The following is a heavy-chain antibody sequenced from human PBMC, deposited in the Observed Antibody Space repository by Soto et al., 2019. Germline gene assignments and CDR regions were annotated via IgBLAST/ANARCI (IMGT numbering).Heavy chain of an antibody. CDR3: ARDLLPAMTTVTTARYYGMDV. J-gene: IGHJ6*02. Sequence: EVQLVESGGGLIQPGGSLRLSCAASGFTVSSNYMSWVRQAPGKGLEWVSVIYSGGSTYYADSVKGRFTISRDNSKNKLYHQMNSHRAEETHVHTCARDLLPAMTTVTTARYYGMDVWGQGTTVTVS. D-gene: IGHD4-17*01. CDR1: GFTVSSNY. CDR2: IYSGGST. V-gene: IGHV3-53*01.